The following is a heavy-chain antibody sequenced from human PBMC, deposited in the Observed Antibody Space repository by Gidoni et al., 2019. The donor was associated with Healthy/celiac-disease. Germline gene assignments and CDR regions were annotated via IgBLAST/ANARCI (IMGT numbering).Heavy chain of an antibody. CDR2: ISYDGSNK. Sequence: QVQLVESGGGVVQPGRSLRLYCAASGFTFSSYAMHWVRQAPGKGLEWVAVISYDGSNKYYADSVKGRFTISRDNSKNTLYLQMNSLRAEDTAVYYCARDRTVTTNIDYWGQGTLVTVSS. J-gene: IGHJ4*02. CDR1: GFTFSSYA. CDR3: ARDRTVTTNIDY. D-gene: IGHD4-17*01. V-gene: IGHV3-30-3*01.